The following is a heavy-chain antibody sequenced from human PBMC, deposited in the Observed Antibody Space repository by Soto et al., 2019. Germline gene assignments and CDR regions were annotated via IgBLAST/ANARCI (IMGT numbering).Heavy chain of an antibody. CDR1: GFIFSTYA. D-gene: IGHD3-22*01. Sequence: QVQLVESGGGVVQPERSLRLSCAASGFIFSTYAMHWVRQAPGKGLEWVTFISYDGRNKYYADSVKDRFTISRDNSKNTLYLLMNSLRTEDTAVYYCAREYDSSGYGYDAFDIWGQGTMVTVSS. CDR2: ISYDGRNK. CDR3: AREYDSSGYGYDAFDI. V-gene: IGHV3-30*04. J-gene: IGHJ3*02.